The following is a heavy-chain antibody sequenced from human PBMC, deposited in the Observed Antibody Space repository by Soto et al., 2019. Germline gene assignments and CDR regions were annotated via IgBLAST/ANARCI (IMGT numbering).Heavy chain of an antibody. J-gene: IGHJ6*03. CDR2: INPNTGGT. D-gene: IGHD4-17*01. V-gene: IGHV1-2*04. CDR3: AGTTQTYYYYYMDV. Sequence: GASVKVSCKASGYTFTGYYMHWVRQAPGQGLEWMGWINPNTGGTNYAQKFQGWVTMTRDTSISTAYMELSSLRSEDTAVYYCAGTTQTYYYYYMDVWGKGTTVTVSS. CDR1: GYTFTGYY.